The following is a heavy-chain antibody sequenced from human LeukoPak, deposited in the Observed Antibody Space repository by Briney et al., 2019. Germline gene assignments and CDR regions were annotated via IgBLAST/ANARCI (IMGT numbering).Heavy chain of an antibody. CDR2: IYYSGST. J-gene: IGHJ4*02. V-gene: IGHV4-39*01. Sequence: SETLSLTCTVSGGSISSSSYYWGWIRQPPGKGLEWIGSIYYSGSTYYNLSLKSRVTISVDTSKNQFSLKLSSVTAADTAVYYCASMVVPAAATGLDYWGQGTLVTVSS. CDR3: ASMVVPAAATGLDY. CDR1: GGSISSSSYY. D-gene: IGHD2-2*01.